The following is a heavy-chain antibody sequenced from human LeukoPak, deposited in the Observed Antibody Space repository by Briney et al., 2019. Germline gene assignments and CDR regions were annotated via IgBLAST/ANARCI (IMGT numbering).Heavy chain of an antibody. CDR2: IYTSGST. V-gene: IGHV4-4*07. D-gene: IGHD6-13*01. Sequence: SETLSLTCTVSGGSISSYYWSWIRQPAGKGLEWIGRIYTSGSTNYNPSPKSRVTMSVDTSKNQFSLKLSSVTAADTAVYYCARGISSSWYEGFDYWGQGTLVTVSS. CDR1: GGSISSYY. J-gene: IGHJ4*02. CDR3: ARGISSSWYEGFDY.